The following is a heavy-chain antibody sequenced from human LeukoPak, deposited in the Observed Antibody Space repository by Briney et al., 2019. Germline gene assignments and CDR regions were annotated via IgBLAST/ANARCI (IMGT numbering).Heavy chain of an antibody. D-gene: IGHD3-10*01. J-gene: IGHJ4*02. CDR3: AKKGIYSGSGAYYFDY. Sequence: GGSLRLSCAASGFTFSSYAMSWVRQAPGKGLEWVSAISGSGGSTYYADSVKGRFTISRANSKNTLYLQMNSLRAEDTAVYYCAKKGIYSGSGAYYFDYWGQGTLVTVSS. CDR2: ISGSGGST. V-gene: IGHV3-23*01. CDR1: GFTFSSYA.